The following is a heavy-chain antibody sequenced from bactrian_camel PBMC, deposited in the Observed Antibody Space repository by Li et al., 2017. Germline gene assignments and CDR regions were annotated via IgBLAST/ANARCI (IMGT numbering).Heavy chain of an antibody. CDR3: AADREGPRSVGWATEYEYNY. Sequence: QAQLVESGGGLVQPGGSLRLSCQASEWIYVTYCMGWFRQAPGKSREGVAAMNRDGTLSHARSLKGRFTISRDNAKSTHYLQMNDLEPEDTAMYFCAADREGPRSVGWATEYEYNYWGQGTQVTVS. CDR2: MNRDGTL. D-gene: IGHD5*01. V-gene: IGHV3S53*01. J-gene: IGHJ4*01. CDR1: EWIYVTYC.